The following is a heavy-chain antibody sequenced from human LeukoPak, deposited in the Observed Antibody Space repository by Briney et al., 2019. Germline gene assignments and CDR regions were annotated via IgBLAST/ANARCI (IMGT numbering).Heavy chain of an antibody. D-gene: IGHD3-10*01. V-gene: IGHV4-61*02. CDR3: ARGGESYKTVWFGELPTGWFDP. Sequence: SETLSLTCTVSGGSISSGSYYWSWIRQPAGKGLEWIGRIYTSGSTNYNPSLKSRVTISVDTSKYQFSLKLSSVTAADPAVYYCARGGESYKTVWFGELPTGWFDPWGQGTLATVSS. CDR1: GGSISSGSYY. J-gene: IGHJ5*02. CDR2: IYTSGST.